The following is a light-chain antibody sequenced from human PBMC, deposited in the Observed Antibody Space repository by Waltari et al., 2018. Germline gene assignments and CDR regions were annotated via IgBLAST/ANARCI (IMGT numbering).Light chain of an antibody. V-gene: IGLV3-27*01. CDR2: KDT. CDR1: VLAGKY. CDR3: YSATDNNLRV. Sequence: SYELTQPSSVSVSPGQTARITCSGNVLAGKYARWFQQKPGQNPVLIIYKDTERPSGIPERCPGPSSGSTLTLTISGAQVEDEGDYYCYSATDNNLRVFGGGTKLTVL. J-gene: IGLJ3*02.